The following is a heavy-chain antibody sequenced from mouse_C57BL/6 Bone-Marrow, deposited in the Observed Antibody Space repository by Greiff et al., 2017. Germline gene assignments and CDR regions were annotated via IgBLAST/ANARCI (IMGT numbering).Heavy chain of an antibody. CDR2: ISSGGSYT. J-gene: IGHJ4*01. D-gene: IGHD2-4*01. CDR1: GFTFSSYG. V-gene: IGHV5-6*01. CDR3: APYDYPSMDY. Sequence: DVHLVESGGDLVKPGGSLKLSCAASGFTFSSYGMSWVRQTPDKRLEWVATISSGGSYTYYPDSVKGRFTISRDNAKNTLYLQMSSLKSEDTAMYYCAPYDYPSMDYWGQGTSVTVSS.